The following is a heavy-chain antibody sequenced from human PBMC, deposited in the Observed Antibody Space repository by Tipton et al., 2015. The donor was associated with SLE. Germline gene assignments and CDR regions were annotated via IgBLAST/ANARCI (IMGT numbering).Heavy chain of an antibody. V-gene: IGHV4-39*01. Sequence: LRLSCAASGFTVSSNYMSWVRQPPGKGLEWIGSIYYSGSTYYNPSLKSRVTISVDTSKNQFSLKLSSVTAADTAVYYCARQGQWPHFDYWGQGTLVTVSS. CDR3: ARQGQWPHFDY. CDR1: GFTVSSNY. J-gene: IGHJ4*02. CDR2: IYYSGST. D-gene: IGHD6-19*01.